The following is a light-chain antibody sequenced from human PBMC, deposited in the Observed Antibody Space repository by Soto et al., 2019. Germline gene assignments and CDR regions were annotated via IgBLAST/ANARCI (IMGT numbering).Light chain of an antibody. Sequence: DLQMTQSPSSVSASVGDRVTITCRASQGVSASLAWYQQKAGRAPKLLICAAATLQTGVPSRFSGSYSGTDFTLTVTSLQPEDAATYYCQQTDTYPYTFGQGTNLEIK. CDR1: QGVSAS. CDR3: QQTDTYPYT. V-gene: IGKV1D-12*01. CDR2: AAA. J-gene: IGKJ2*01.